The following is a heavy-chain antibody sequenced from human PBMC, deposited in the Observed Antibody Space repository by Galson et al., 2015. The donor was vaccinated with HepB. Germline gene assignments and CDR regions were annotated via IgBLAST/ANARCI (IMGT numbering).Heavy chain of an antibody. D-gene: IGHD4-17*01. Sequence: SLRLSCAASGFTFSDYYMSWIRQAPGKGLEWLSYISSTGTYTNYADSVKGRFTISRDNAKNSLYLQMNNLRAEDTAVYNCARVADADYGDHSHFDYWGQGALVTVSS. CDR3: ARVADADYGDHSHFDY. CDR1: GFTFSDYY. J-gene: IGHJ4*02. CDR2: ISSTGTYT. V-gene: IGHV3-11*06.